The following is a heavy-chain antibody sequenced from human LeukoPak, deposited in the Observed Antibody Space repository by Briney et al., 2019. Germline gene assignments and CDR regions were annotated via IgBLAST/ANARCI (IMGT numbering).Heavy chain of an antibody. D-gene: IGHD6-19*01. CDR1: VGSFSGYY. CDR2: INHSGST. V-gene: IGHV4-34*01. J-gene: IGHJ5*02. Sequence: SETLSLTCAVYVGSFSGYYWNWIRQPPGKGLEWIGEINHSGSTNYNPSLKSRVTISVDTSKNQFSLKLSSVTAADTAVYYCARLWGSGWFVLMFDPWGQGTLVTVSS. CDR3: ARLWGSGWFVLMFDP.